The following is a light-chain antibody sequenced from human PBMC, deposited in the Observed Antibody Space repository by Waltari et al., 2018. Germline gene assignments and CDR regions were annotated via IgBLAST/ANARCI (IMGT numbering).Light chain of an antibody. J-gene: IGKJ4*01. CDR3: QQSRNWPLT. CDR2: DAS. V-gene: IGKV3-11*01. CDR1: QSVSSY. Sequence: EIVLTQSPATLSLSPAERATLSCGASQSVSSYLAWYQQKPGQAPRLLIYDASNRATGIPVRFSGSGSGTDFTLTISSLEPEDSAVYYCQQSRNWPLTFGGGTKVEIK.